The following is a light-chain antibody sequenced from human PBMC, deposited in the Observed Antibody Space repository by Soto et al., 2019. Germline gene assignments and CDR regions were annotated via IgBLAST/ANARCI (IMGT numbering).Light chain of an antibody. J-gene: IGLJ2*01. CDR1: SSDVGSYNL. V-gene: IGLV2-23*03. CDR3: GSYAGSSTFCYVV. CDR2: EGS. Sequence: QSALTQPASVAGSPGQSITISCTGTSSDVGSYNLVSWYQQHPGKAPKLMIYEGSKRPSGVSNRFSGCKSGNTASLTISGLQAEDEAAYYCGSYAGSSTFCYVVFGGGTKVTVL.